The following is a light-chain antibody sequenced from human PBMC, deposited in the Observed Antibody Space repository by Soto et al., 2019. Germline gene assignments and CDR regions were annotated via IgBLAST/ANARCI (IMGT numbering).Light chain of an antibody. CDR3: GSWDSSLSAYV. CDR1: NSNIGTNT. CDR2: DDN. Sequence: QSVLTQPPSASATPGQRVTISCSGSNSNIGTNTVNWYQQLPGTAPKLLIYDDNKRPSGIPDRFSGSKSGTSATLGITGFQTGDEADYYCGSWDSSLSAYVFGTGTKVTVL. V-gene: IGLV1-51*01. J-gene: IGLJ1*01.